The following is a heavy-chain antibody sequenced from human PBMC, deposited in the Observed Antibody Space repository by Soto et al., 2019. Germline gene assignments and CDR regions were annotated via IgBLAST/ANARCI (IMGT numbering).Heavy chain of an antibody. J-gene: IGHJ5*02. CDR1: GVSVSSGSYS. CDR3: ARAERAEAMVFSSIGNWFDP. V-gene: IGHV4-61*01. D-gene: IGHD5-18*01. Sequence: PAETLSLSCTVSGVSVSSGSYSWICIRPRPGMGLEWIGHIYYSGSTNRNPALKRRVTLSVNTYKNQFSLKLSSVTAADTAVYYCARAERAEAMVFSSIGNWFDPWGQGTLVTVSS. CDR2: IYYSGST.